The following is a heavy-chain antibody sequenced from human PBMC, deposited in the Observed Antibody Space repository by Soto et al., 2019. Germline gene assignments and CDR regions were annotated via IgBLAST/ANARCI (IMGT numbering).Heavy chain of an antibody. V-gene: IGHV1-18*01. D-gene: IGHD2-2*01. Sequence: ASVKVSCKTSGYTFSNYGINWVRQAPGQGLEWMGWISAYNGNTNYAQKIQGRVTMTTDTSTSSAYMELRSLRSDDTAVYYCARERDSDCGSTTCYLSWFDPWGQGTLVTVSS. J-gene: IGHJ5*02. CDR2: ISAYNGNT. CDR3: ARERDSDCGSTTCYLSWFDP. CDR1: GYTFSNYG.